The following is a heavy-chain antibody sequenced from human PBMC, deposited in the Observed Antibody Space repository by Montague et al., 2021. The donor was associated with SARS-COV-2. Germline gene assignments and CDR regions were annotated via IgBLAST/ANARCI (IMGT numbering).Heavy chain of an antibody. CDR1: GGSISSYY. V-gene: IGHV4-59*01. Sequence: SETLSLTCTVSGGSISSYYWNWIRQPPGKGLEWIGYIYYSGRTNYNPSLTRRVTISVDTSKNQFSLKLSSVTAADTAVYYCARGGGSGYRYYFDYWGQGSLVTVSS. CDR3: ARGGGSGYRYYFDY. CDR2: IYYSGRT. D-gene: IGHD3-22*01. J-gene: IGHJ4*02.